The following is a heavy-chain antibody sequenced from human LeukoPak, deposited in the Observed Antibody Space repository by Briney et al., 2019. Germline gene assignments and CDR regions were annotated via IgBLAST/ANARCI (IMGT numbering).Heavy chain of an antibody. CDR2: IDKKDNFYAT. D-gene: IGHD1-26*01. CDR3: TRDSGTYNWLDP. J-gene: IGHJ5*02. CDR1: GFTFSGSA. Sequence: GGSLTLSCAASGFTFSGSAIHWVRQSSGKGLEWVGHIDKKDNFYATTSAASVTGRFTISRDDSKNTAYLQMNSLKTEDTALYYCTRDSGTYNWLDPWGQGTLVTVSS. V-gene: IGHV3-73*01.